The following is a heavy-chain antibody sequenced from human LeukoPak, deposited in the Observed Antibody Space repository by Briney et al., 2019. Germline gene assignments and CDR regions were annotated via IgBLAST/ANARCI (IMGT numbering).Heavy chain of an antibody. J-gene: IGHJ4*02. D-gene: IGHD1-26*01. CDR1: GLTFSSYA. CDR3: ARDPVGATTFDY. CDR2: ISYDGSNK. Sequence: GGSLRLSCAASGLTFSSYAMHWVRQAPGKGLEWVAVISYDGSNKYYADSVKGRFTISRDNSKNTLYLQMNSLRAEDTAVYYCARDPVGATTFDYWGQGTLVTVSS. V-gene: IGHV3-30*01.